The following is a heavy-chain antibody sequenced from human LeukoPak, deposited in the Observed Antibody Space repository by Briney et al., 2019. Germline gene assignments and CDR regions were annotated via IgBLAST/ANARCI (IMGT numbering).Heavy chain of an antibody. D-gene: IGHD3-3*01. V-gene: IGHV4-59*01. CDR2: IYYSGSI. Sequence: SETLSLTCAVYGGSFSGYYWSWIRQPPGKGLEWIGYIYYSGSINYNPSLKSRVTISVDTSKNQFSLKLSSVTAADTAVYYCARVPLDYDFWSGYVTWFDPWGQGTLVTVSS. J-gene: IGHJ5*02. CDR1: GGSFSGYY. CDR3: ARVPLDYDFWSGYVTWFDP.